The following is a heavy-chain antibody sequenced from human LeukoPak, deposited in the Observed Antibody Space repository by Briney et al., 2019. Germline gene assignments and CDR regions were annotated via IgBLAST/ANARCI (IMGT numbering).Heavy chain of an antibody. Sequence: PGRSLRLSCAASGFAFSSYAIHWVGQAPGKGLEWVACISYDGSDKRYAEPVKGRITISRDNSKRTLYLQVNSLRTEDTAVYYCARDLSERYSIDYWGQGTLVTVSS. CDR3: ARDLSERYSIDY. CDR1: GFAFSSYA. CDR2: ISYDGSDK. J-gene: IGHJ4*02. V-gene: IGHV3-30-3*01. D-gene: IGHD1-1*01.